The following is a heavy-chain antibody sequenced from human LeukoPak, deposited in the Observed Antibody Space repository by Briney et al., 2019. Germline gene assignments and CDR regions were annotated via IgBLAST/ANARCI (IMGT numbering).Heavy chain of an antibody. V-gene: IGHV4-59*08. CDR2: MYYSGST. CDR3: ARRSSNNWYFDY. Sequence: SETLSLTCTVSGGSISSYLWSWIRQPPGKGLEWIGYMYYSGSTSYNPSLKSRVTIAVDTSKNQFSLKVSSVTAADTAVYYCARRSSNNWYFDYWGQGTLVTVSS. J-gene: IGHJ4*02. CDR1: GGSISSYL. D-gene: IGHD1-1*01.